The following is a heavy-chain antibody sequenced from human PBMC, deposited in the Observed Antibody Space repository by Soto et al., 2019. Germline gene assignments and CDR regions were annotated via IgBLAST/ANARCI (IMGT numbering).Heavy chain of an antibody. CDR2: IYSGGST. Sequence: GGSLRLSCAASGFTVSSNYMTWVRQAPGKGLEWVSLIYSGGSTYYADSVKGRFTLSRDNSKNTLFLQMNSLRAEDTAVYYCARDYPGVLSNYYYYYMDVWGKGTTVTVSS. V-gene: IGHV3-66*01. D-gene: IGHD3-3*01. J-gene: IGHJ6*03. CDR3: ARDYPGVLSNYYYYYMDV. CDR1: GFTVSSNY.